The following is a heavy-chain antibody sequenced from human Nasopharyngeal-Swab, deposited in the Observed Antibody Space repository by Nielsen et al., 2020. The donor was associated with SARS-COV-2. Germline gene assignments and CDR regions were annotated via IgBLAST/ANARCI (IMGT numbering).Heavy chain of an antibody. D-gene: IGHD5-18*01. CDR3: ARGQTSGYSYGFYFDY. J-gene: IGHJ4*02. V-gene: IGHV3-33*01. CDR2: IWYDGSNK. CDR1: GFTFSSYG. Sequence: GESLKISCAASGFTFSSYGMHWVRQAPGKGLEWVAVIWYDGSNKYYADSVKGRFTISRDNSKNTLYLQMNSLRAEDTAVYYCARGQTSGYSYGFYFDYWGQGTLVTVSS.